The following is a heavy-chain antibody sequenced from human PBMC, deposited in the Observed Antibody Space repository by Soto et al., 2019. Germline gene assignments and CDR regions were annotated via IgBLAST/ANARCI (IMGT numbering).Heavy chain of an antibody. J-gene: IGHJ6*02. V-gene: IGHV1-2*04. CDR2: INPNSGGT. D-gene: IGHD1-1*01. CDR3: ARQVLEEYYYGMDV. Sequence: ASVKVSCKASGYTFTGDYMHWVRQAPGQGLEWMGWINPNSGGTNYAQKFQGWVTMTRDTSISTAYMELSRLRSDDTAVYYCARQVLEEYYYGMDVWGQGTTVTVSS. CDR1: GYTFTGDY.